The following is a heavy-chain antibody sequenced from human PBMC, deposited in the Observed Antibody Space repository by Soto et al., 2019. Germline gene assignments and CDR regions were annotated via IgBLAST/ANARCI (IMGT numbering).Heavy chain of an antibody. CDR3: ARVRDYGSGYYYYGMDV. D-gene: IGHD3-10*01. Sequence: GGSLRLSCAASGFTFSSYSMNWVRQAPGKGLEWVSSISSSSSYIYYADSVKGRFTISRDNAKNSLYLQMNSLRAEDTAVYYCARVRDYGSGYYYYGMDVWGQGTTVTVSS. J-gene: IGHJ6*02. V-gene: IGHV3-21*01. CDR2: ISSSSSYI. CDR1: GFTFSSYS.